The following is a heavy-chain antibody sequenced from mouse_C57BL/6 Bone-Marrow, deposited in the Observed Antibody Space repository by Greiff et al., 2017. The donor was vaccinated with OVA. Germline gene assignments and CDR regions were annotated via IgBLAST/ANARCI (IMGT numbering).Heavy chain of an antibody. CDR3: AGRRGICYDYVDY. D-gene: IGHD2-4*01. CDR1: GYAFTNYL. V-gene: IGHV1-54*01. J-gene: IGHJ2*01. Sequence: VQLQQSGAELVRPGTSVKVSCKASGYAFTNYLIEWVKQRPGQGLEWIGVLNPGSGGTNYNEKFKGKATLTADKSSSTAYMQLRSLTSDDSAVYFSAGRRGICYDYVDYWGQGTTLTVSS. CDR2: LNPGSGGT.